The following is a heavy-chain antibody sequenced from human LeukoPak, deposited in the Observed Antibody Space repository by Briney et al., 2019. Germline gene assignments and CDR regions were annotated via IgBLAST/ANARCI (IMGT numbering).Heavy chain of an antibody. J-gene: IGHJ4*02. CDR1: GFTFSSYE. Sequence: GWSLRLSCAASGFTFSSYEMNSVRQAPGKGLEWVSYISSSGSTIYYADSVKGRFTISRDNAKNSLYLQMNSLRAEDTAVYYCARSVAGGFDSWGQGTRLTVSS. CDR3: ARSVAGGFDS. V-gene: IGHV3-48*03. CDR2: ISSSGSTI. D-gene: IGHD6-19*01.